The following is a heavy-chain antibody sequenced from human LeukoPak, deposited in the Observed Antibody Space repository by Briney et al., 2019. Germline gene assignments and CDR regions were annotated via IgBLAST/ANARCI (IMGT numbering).Heavy chain of an antibody. D-gene: IGHD1-26*01. CDR3: ARDPARGTGGYSTVAY. CDR2: IKQDGSEK. Sequence: GGSLRLSCVASGFTFSSYWMAWVRQAPGKGLEWMANIKQDGSEKYYADSVKGRFTISRDNAKKSLFLQMNSLRAEDTAVYYCARDPARGTGGYSTVAYWGQGTLVTVSP. CDR1: GFTFSSYW. V-gene: IGHV3-7*05. J-gene: IGHJ4*02.